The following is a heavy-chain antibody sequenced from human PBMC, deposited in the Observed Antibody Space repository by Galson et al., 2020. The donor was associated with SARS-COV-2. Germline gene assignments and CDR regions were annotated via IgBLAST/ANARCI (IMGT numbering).Heavy chain of an antibody. J-gene: IGHJ4*02. CDR2: ISSTSTTI. Sequence: GGSLRLSCAVSGFTFSNYSMNWVRQAPGKGLEWVSYISSTSTTIYYADSVKGRFTISRDNAKNSLYLQMNSLRAEDTAVYYCASYCSSSSCYKGAIDYWGQGTLVTVSS. V-gene: IGHV3-48*01. CDR1: GFTFSNYS. D-gene: IGHD2-2*01. CDR3: ASYCSSSSCYKGAIDY.